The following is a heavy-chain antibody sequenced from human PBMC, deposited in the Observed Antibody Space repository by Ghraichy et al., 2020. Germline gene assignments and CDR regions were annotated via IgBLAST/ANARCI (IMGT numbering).Heavy chain of an antibody. CDR2: IYHSGST. V-gene: IGHV4-4*02. J-gene: IGHJ4*02. Sequence: SETLSLTCVVSGGSISSSYWWTWVRQPPGKGLEWIGDIYHSGSTNYNASLKSRVSISLDKSKNQFSLMLTSVTAADTAVYYCARVGNTMFGVRFYFYFDFWGQGTLVTVSS. D-gene: IGHD3-10*02. CDR1: GGSISSSYW. CDR3: ARVGNTMFGVRFYFYFDF.